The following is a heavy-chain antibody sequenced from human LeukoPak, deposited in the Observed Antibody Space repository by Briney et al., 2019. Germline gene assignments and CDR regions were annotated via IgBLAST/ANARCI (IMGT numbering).Heavy chain of an antibody. CDR2: ISYDGSSK. CDR1: GFTFSGYT. V-gene: IGHV3-30-3*02. D-gene: IGHD1-26*01. Sequence: GGSLRLSCAGSGFTFSGYTIHWVRQAPGKGLEWVAVISYDGSSKYYADSVKGRFTISRDNSKNTLYLQMNSLRAEDTALYYCAKDASGSYSPDYWGQGTLVTVSA. J-gene: IGHJ4*01. CDR3: AKDASGSYSPDY.